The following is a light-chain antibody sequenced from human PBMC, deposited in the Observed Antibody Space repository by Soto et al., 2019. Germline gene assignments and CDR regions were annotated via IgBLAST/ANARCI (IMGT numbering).Light chain of an antibody. CDR2: GAS. Sequence: ETVLTQSPGTLSLSPGERATLSCRASQSVSSSYLAWYQQKPGQAPRLLIYGASSRATGIPDRFSGSGSGTDFTLTISRLEPEDFAVYYCQDYGSSRTFGQGTRVEIK. CDR1: QSVSSSY. V-gene: IGKV3-20*01. J-gene: IGKJ1*01. CDR3: QDYGSSRT.